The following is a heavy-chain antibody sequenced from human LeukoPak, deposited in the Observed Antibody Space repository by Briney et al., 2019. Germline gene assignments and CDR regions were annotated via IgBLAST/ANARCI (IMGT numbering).Heavy chain of an antibody. V-gene: IGHV3-23*01. D-gene: IGHD3-16*02. Sequence: GGSLRLSCAASGFTFSSYAMSWVRQAPGKGLEWVSAISDSGGSTNYADSVKGRFTISRDNSRNTLYLQMNSLRAEDTAVYYCASLSARYTDYWGQGTLVTVSS. J-gene: IGHJ4*02. CDR2: ISDSGGST. CDR3: ASLSARYTDY. CDR1: GFTFSSYA.